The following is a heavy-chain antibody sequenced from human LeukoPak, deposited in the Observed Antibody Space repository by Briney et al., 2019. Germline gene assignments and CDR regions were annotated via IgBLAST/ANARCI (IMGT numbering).Heavy chain of an antibody. J-gene: IGHJ4*02. CDR1: GGSISSGGYY. V-gene: IGHV4-31*03. CDR2: IYYSGST. CDR3: ARVSERDLKHSGSYLFDY. D-gene: IGHD3-22*01. Sequence: PSQTLSLTCTVSGGSISSGGYYWSWIRQHPGKGLEWIGYIYYSGSTYYNPSLKSRVTISVDTSKNQFSLKLSSVTAADTAVYYCARVSERDLKHSGSYLFDYWGQGTLVTVSS.